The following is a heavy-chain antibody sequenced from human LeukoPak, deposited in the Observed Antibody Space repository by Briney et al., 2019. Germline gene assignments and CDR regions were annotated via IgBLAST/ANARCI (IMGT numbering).Heavy chain of an antibody. J-gene: IGHJ4*02. CDR1: GFTFSSYA. CDR3: AGYEGVFMRPN. V-gene: IGHV3-23*01. CDR2: ISGSGGST. Sequence: AGGSLRLSCAASGFTFSSYAMSWVRQAPGKGLEWVSAISGSGGSTYYADSVKGRFTISRDNSKNTLYLQMNSLRAEDTAVYYCAGYEGVFMRPNWGQGTLVTVSS. D-gene: IGHD5-12*01.